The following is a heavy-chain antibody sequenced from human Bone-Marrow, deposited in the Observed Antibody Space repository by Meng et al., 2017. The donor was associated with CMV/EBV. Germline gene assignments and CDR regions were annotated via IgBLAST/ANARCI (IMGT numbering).Heavy chain of an antibody. V-gene: IGHV4-34*03. D-gene: IGHD1-7*01. CDR3: LELDFDY. CDR2: IYYSGST. CDR1: GGSFSGYY. Sequence: GSLRLSCAVYGGSFSGYYWSWIRQPPGKGLEWIGSIYYSGSTYYNPSLKSRVTISVDTSKNQFSLKLSSVTAADTAVYYCLELDFDYWGQGKLVNVDS. J-gene: IGHJ4*02.